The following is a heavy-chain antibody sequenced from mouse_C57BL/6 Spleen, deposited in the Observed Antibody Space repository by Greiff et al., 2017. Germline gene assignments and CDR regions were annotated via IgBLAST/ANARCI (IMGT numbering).Heavy chain of an antibody. CDR2: ISSGSSTI. Sequence: EVKVVESGGGLVKPGGSLKLSCAASGFTFSDYGMHWVRQAPEKGLEWVAYISSGSSTIYYADTVKGRFTISRDNAKNTLFLQMTSLRSEDTAMYYCARRDGYSSMDYWGQGTSVTVSS. J-gene: IGHJ4*01. V-gene: IGHV5-17*01. CDR3: ARRDGYSSMDY. D-gene: IGHD2-3*01. CDR1: GFTFSDYG.